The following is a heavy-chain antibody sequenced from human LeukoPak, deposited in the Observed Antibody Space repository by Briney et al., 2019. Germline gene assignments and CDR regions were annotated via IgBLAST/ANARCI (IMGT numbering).Heavy chain of an antibody. CDR1: GGSISSYY. D-gene: IGHD6-13*01. V-gene: IGHV4-4*07. CDR3: ARRTQLVLSGWFRWFDP. Sequence: SETLSLTCTVSGGSISSYYWSWIRQPAGKGLEWIGRIYTSGSTNYNPSLKSRVTMSVDTSKNQFSLKLSSVTAADTAVYYCARRTQLVLSGWFRWFDPWGQGTLVTVSS. J-gene: IGHJ5*02. CDR2: IYTSGST.